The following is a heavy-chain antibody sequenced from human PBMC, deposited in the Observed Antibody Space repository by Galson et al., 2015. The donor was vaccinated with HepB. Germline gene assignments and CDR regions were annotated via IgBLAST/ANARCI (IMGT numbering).Heavy chain of an antibody. CDR3: ARGLYYYDSSGYSTFGY. CDR2: ISYDGSNK. V-gene: IGHV3-30-3*01. D-gene: IGHD3-22*01. Sequence: SLRLSCAASGFTFSSYAMHWVRQAPGKGLEWVAVISYDGSNKYYADSVKGRFTISRDNSKNTLYLQMNSLRAEDTAVYYCARGLYYYDSSGYSTFGYWGQGTLVTVSS. CDR1: GFTFSSYA. J-gene: IGHJ4*02.